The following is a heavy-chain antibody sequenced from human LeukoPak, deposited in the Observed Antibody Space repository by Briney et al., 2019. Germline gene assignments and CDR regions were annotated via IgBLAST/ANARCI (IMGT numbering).Heavy chain of an antibody. D-gene: IGHD5-12*01. V-gene: IGHV3-23*01. CDR2: IGGSNGIT. Sequence: GGSLRLSCGASRFTCNSYAMSWVRQAPGKGLEWVSVIGGSNGITFYVGSVKGRFTISRDNSKDTLYLQMNSLRAEDTAVYYCARNENSGWGYFDYWGQGTLVTVSS. CDR1: RFTCNSYA. J-gene: IGHJ4*02. CDR3: ARNENSGWGYFDY.